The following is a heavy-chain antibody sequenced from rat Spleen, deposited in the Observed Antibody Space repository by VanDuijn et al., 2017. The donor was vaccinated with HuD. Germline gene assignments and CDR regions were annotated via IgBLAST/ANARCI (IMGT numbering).Heavy chain of an antibody. J-gene: IGHJ2*01. CDR1: GFSVNSYN. D-gene: IGHD1-11*01. CDR3: TRHAYGGDEAFDY. V-gene: IGHV2-6*01. Sequence: QVQLKESGPGLVQPSQTLSLTCTIAGFSVNSYNVHWVRQPPGKGLEWIAAVSSGGTTYYSSALKSRLRISRDTSKSQVFLKMNSLQTEDTASYFCTRHAYGGDEAFDYWGQGVMVTVSS. CDR2: VSSGGTT.